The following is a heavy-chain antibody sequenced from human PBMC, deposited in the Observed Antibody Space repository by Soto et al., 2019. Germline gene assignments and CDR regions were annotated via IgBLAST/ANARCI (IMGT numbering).Heavy chain of an antibody. Sequence: LRLSCAASGFTFSSYSMNWVRQAPGKGLEWVSSISSSSSYIYYADSVKGRFTISRDNAKNSLYLQMNSLRAEDTAVYYCARGSVPYCGGDCPYYFDYWGQGTLVTVS. CDR2: ISSSSSYI. CDR3: ARGSVPYCGGDCPYYFDY. CDR1: GFTFSSYS. J-gene: IGHJ4*02. D-gene: IGHD2-21*02. V-gene: IGHV3-21*01.